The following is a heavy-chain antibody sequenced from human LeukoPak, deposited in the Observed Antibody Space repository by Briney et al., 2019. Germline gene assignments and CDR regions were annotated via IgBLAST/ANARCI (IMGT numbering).Heavy chain of an antibody. CDR3: ARVGGNYPIN. CDR1: GYTFTSNY. CDR2: INPSGGST. V-gene: IGHV1-46*01. J-gene: IGHJ4*02. D-gene: IGHD1-26*01. Sequence: ASVKVSCKASGYTFTSNYMLWVRQAPGQGLEWMGIINPSGGSTSYAQKFQGRVTMTRDTSTSTAYMELSSLRSEDTAVYYRARVGGNYPINWGQGSLVTVSS.